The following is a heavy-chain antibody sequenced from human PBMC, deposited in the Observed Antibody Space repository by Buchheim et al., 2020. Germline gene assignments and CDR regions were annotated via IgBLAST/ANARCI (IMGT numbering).Heavy chain of an antibody. D-gene: IGHD2-2*01. CDR1: GFAFSSYA. CDR3: ARDVLSYAGAFDI. CDR2: ISYDGNKK. Sequence: QVQLVESGGGVVQPGRSLRLSCAVSGFAFSSYAMHWVRQAPGKGLEWVAVISYDGNKKDYADSVKGRFTLFRDNSRNTVYLQMNSLRAEDTAVYYCARDVLSYAGAFDIWGQGT. V-gene: IGHV3-30-3*01. J-gene: IGHJ3*02.